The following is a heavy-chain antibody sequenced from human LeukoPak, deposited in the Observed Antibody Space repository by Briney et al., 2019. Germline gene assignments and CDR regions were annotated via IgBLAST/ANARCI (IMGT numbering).Heavy chain of an antibody. J-gene: IGHJ4*02. V-gene: IGHV4-30-4*08. CDR3: ARVVRPARGSSTSCCDY. CDR2: IYYSGST. D-gene: IGHD2-2*01. CDR1: GGSISSGDYY. Sequence: SETLSLTCTVSGGSISSGDYYWSWTRQPPGKGLEWIGYIYYSGSTYYNPSLKSRVTISVDTSKNQFSLKLSSVTAADTAVYYCARVVRPARGSSTSCCDYWGQGTLVTVSS.